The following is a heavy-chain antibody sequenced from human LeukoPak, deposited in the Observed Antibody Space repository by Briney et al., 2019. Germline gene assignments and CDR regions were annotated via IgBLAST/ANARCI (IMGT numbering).Heavy chain of an antibody. J-gene: IGHJ4*02. CDR1: GGSISSYY. V-gene: IGHV4-59*01. D-gene: IGHD3-10*01. CDR3: ARQYYGSGSYSLDY. Sequence: PSETLSLTCTVSGGSISSYYWSWIRQPPGKGLEWIGYIYYSGSTNYNPSLKSRVTISVDTSKNRFSLKLSSVTAADTAVYYCARQYYGSGSYSLDYWGQGTLVTVSS. CDR2: IYYSGST.